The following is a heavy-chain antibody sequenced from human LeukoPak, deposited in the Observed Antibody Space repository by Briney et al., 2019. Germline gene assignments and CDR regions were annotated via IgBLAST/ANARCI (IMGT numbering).Heavy chain of an antibody. J-gene: IGHJ5*02. CDR3: TRLSSEYSYGYH. Sequence: ASVKVSCKASGYTFTSYDINWVRQATGQGLEWMGWMNPNSGNTGYAQKFQGRVTITRNTSISTAYMELSSLRSEDTAVYYCTRLSSEYSYGYHWGQGTLVTVSS. D-gene: IGHD5-18*01. CDR2: MNPNSGNT. V-gene: IGHV1-8*03. CDR1: GYTFTSYD.